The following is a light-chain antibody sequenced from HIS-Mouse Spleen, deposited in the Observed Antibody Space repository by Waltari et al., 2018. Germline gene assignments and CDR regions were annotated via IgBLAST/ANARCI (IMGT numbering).Light chain of an antibody. Sequence: QSALTQPASVSGSPGQSITIPCTGTSSDVGGYNYVSWYQQHPGKAPKLMIYEVSNRPSGVSNRFSGSKSGHTASLTISGLQAEDVADYYCSSYTSSSTLVFGGGTKLTVL. CDR3: SSYTSSSTLV. CDR1: SSDVGGYNY. CDR2: EVS. J-gene: IGLJ2*01. V-gene: IGLV2-14*01.